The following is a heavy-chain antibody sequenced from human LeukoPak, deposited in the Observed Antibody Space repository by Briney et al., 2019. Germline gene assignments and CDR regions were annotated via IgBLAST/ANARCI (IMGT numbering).Heavy chain of an antibody. V-gene: IGHV1-18*01. D-gene: IGHD2-2*01. CDR1: GYTFTNYG. J-gene: IGHJ5*02. CDR3: ARDRVPAAINWFDP. CDR2: ISGYNGDT. Sequence: GASVKVSCKASGYTFTNYGISWVRQVPGQGLEWMGWISGYNGDTNYAQKLQGRVTMTTDTSTSTAYMEVRSLRSDDTAVYYCARDRVPAAINWFDPWGQGTLVTVSS.